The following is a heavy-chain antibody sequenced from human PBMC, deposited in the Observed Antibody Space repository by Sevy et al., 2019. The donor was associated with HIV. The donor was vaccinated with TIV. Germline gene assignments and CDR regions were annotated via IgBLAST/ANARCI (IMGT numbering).Heavy chain of an antibody. D-gene: IGHD3-22*01. J-gene: IGHJ4*02. CDR1: GFTFSGYG. V-gene: IGHV3-74*01. CDR2: INIDGGTT. CDR3: ARDSSGRPFDN. Sequence: GGSLRLSCAASGFTFSGYGMHWVRQVPGKGLVWVSYINIDGGTTTYADSVKGRFTISRDNAKNTLYLEINSLRAEDTALYYCARDSSGRPFDNWGQGSLDTVSS.